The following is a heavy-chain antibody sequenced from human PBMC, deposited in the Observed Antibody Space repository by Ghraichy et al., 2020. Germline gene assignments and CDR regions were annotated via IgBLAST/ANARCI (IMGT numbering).Heavy chain of an antibody. J-gene: IGHJ6*02. V-gene: IGHV1-69*13. D-gene: IGHD6-19*01. Sequence: SVKVSCKASGGTFSSYAISWVRQAPGQGLEWMGGIISIFGIANYAQKFQDRVTITADESTSTAYMELSSLRSEDTAVYYCAKEQGYSQPVAGYYYYDGVDVWGQGTTVTVSS. CDR3: AKEQGYSQPVAGYYYYDGVDV. CDR1: GGTFSSYA. CDR2: IISIFGIA.